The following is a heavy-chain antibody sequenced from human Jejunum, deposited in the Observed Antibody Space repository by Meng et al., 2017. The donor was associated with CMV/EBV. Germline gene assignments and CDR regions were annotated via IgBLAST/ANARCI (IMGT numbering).Heavy chain of an antibody. CDR2: ISAYNGNI. D-gene: IGHD1-26*01. V-gene: IGHV1-18*01. CDR3: ARVEVGITSGDY. J-gene: IGHJ4*02. Sequence: QAKLVQSGCGVKKPGASLKVSCKASGYTFTNYGITWVRQAPGQGLEWMGWISAYNGNINYAQTLQGRVTMTTDTSTSTAYMELRSLRSDDTAVYYCARVEVGITSGDYWGQGTLVTVSS. CDR1: GYTFTNYG.